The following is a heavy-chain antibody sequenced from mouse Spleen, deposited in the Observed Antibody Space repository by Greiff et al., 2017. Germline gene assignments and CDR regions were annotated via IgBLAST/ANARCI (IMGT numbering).Heavy chain of an antibody. CDR3: ARLSSGYVGYFDY. D-gene: IGHD3-1*01. CDR2: ISSGSSTI. V-gene: IGHV5-17*01. CDR1: GFTFSDYG. J-gene: IGHJ2*01. Sequence: EVMLVESGGGLVKPGGSLKLSCAASGFTFSDYGMHWVRQAPEKGLEWVAYISSGSSTIYYADTVKGRFTISRDNAKNTLFLQMTSLRSEDTAMYYCARLSSGYVGYFDYWGQGTTLTVSS.